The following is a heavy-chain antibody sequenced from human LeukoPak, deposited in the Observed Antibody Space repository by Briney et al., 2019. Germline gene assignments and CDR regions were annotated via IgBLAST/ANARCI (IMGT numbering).Heavy chain of an antibody. CDR2: IYYSAST. D-gene: IGHD2-15*01. J-gene: IGHJ6*03. CDR1: GGSISSYY. CDR3: ARTTEGYCRGRSCYSYYYYMDV. Sequence: SETLSLTCTVSGGSISSYYCSWIRQPPGKGLEWIGYIYYSASTNYNPSLKSRVTISVDTSKNQFSLKLSSVTAADTAVYYCARTTEGYCRGRSCYSYYYYMDVWGKGTTVTVSS. V-gene: IGHV4-59*01.